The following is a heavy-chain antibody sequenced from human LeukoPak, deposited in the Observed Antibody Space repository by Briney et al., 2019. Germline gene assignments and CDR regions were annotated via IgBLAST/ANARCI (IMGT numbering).Heavy chain of an antibody. Sequence: GGSLRLSCAASGFTFDSYGMNWVRQAPGKGLEWVSAISGSGGSTYYADSVKGRFTISRDNSKNTLYLQMNSLRAEDTAVYYCAKRKVQWELLRGYYFDYWGQGTLVTVSS. D-gene: IGHD1-26*01. J-gene: IGHJ4*02. CDR2: ISGSGGST. V-gene: IGHV3-23*01. CDR1: GFTFDSYG. CDR3: AKRKVQWELLRGYYFDY.